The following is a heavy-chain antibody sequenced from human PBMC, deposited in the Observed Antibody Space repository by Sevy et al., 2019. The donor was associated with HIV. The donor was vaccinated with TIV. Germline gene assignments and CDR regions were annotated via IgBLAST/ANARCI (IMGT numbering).Heavy chain of an antibody. D-gene: IGHD3-10*02. CDR2: FSFGCGKI. CDR3: AREGCSKPHDY. CDR1: GFTFSSYA. J-gene: IGHJ4*02. Sequence: GESLKISCAASGFTFSSYAMSWVRQAPGKGLEWVSTFSFGCGKINYADSVKGRFTISRDNSKNTPYLQMHSLRAEDTAVYYCAREGCSKPHDYWGQGTLVTVSS. V-gene: IGHV3-23*01.